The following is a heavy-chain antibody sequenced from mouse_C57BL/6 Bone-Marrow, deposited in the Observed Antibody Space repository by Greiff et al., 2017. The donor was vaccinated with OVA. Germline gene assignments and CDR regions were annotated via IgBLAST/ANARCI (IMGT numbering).Heavy chain of an antibody. CDR3: ARGDYDEDWFAY. CDR2: INPGSGGT. J-gene: IGHJ3*01. V-gene: IGHV1-54*01. Sequence: QVQLQQSGAELVRPGTSVKVSCKASGYAFTNYLIEWVKQRPGQGLEWIGVINPGSGGTNYNEKFKGKATLTADKSSSTAYMQLSSLTSDDSAVYFCARGDYDEDWFAYWGQGTLVTVSA. CDR1: GYAFTNYL. D-gene: IGHD2-4*01.